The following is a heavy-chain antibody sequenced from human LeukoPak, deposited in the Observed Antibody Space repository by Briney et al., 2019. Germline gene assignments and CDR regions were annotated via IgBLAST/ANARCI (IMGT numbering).Heavy chain of an antibody. J-gene: IGHJ4*02. D-gene: IGHD3-10*01. CDR2: ISYDGSNK. CDR3: ARDYQGRNYYGSGSLDY. V-gene: IGHV3-30-3*01. CDR1: GFTFSSYA. Sequence: PGRSLRLSCAASGFTFSSYAMHWVRQAPGKGLEWVAVISYDGSNKYYADSVKGRFTISRDDSKNTLYLQMNSLRAEDTAVCYCARDYQGRNYYGSGSLDYWGQGTLVTVSS.